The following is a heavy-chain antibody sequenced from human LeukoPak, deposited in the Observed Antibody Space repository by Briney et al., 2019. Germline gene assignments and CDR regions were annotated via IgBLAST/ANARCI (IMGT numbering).Heavy chain of an antibody. CDR2: ITGNAGAI. J-gene: IGHJ5*02. CDR3: VTDRVPDGYYSVDP. V-gene: IGHV3-23*01. D-gene: IGHD2-2*03. Sequence: GGSLRLSCAASGFNFNIYAMNWVRQAPGKGMEWVSLITGNAGAIHYADSVKGRFTISRDNSKSTLYLQMNSLRAEDTAVYYCVTDRVPDGYYSVDPWGQGTLVAVSS. CDR1: GFNFNIYA.